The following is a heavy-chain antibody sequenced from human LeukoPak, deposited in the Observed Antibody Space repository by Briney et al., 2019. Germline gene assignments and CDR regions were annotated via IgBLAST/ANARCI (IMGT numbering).Heavy chain of an antibody. D-gene: IGHD1-26*01. V-gene: IGHV3-64*01. CDR3: ARGGATTLFDY. J-gene: IGHJ4*02. Sequence: GGSLRLSCAASGFTFSSYAMHWVRQAPGKGVEYVSAITSNGDKTYYGNSVKGRFTISRDNSKNTLYLQIGSLRIEDMAVYYCARGGATTLFDYWGQGTLVTVSS. CDR1: GFTFSSYA. CDR2: ITSNGDKT.